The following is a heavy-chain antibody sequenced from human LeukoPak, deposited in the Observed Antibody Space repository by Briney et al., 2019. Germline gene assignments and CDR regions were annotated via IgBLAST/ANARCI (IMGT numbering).Heavy chain of an antibody. CDR3: ARESSGSSARDY. V-gene: IGHV4-39*07. D-gene: IGHD3-10*01. CDR1: GGSISSSYYY. J-gene: IGHJ4*02. CDR2: ICYSGST. Sequence: SETLSLTCTVSGGSISSSYYYWGWIRQPPGKGLEWIGNICYSGSTYYNPSLKSRVTISVDTSKNQFSLKLRSVTAADTAVYYCARESSGSSARDYWGQGTLVTVSS.